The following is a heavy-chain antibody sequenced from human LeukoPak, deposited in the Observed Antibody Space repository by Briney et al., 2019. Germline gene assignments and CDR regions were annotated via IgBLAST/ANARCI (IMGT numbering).Heavy chain of an antibody. Sequence: GASLRLSCAASEFTFSSYAMSWVRQPPGKGLEWVSTISGGGGGTYYADSVKGRFTISRDNSKNTLYLQMNSLRAEDTAVYYCAKRPNYGGNSGSYFDYWGQGTLVTVSS. V-gene: IGHV3-23*01. J-gene: IGHJ4*02. D-gene: IGHD4-23*01. CDR1: EFTFSSYA. CDR3: AKRPNYGGNSGSYFDY. CDR2: ISGGGGGT.